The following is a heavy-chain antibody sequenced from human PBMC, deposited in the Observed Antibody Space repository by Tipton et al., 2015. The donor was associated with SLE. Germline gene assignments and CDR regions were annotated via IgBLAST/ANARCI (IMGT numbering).Heavy chain of an antibody. Sequence: LSLTCAVFGGSFSGYYWSWIRQPPGKGLEWIGRIYTSGNTNYNPSLQSRVTTSIDTSKNQFSLKLSSVTAADTAVYFCARASNYYDYNYFDPWGQGTLVTVSS. CDR3: ARASNYYDYNYFDP. CDR1: GGSFSGYY. V-gene: IGHV4-4*08. CDR2: IYTSGNT. J-gene: IGHJ5*02. D-gene: IGHD3-22*01.